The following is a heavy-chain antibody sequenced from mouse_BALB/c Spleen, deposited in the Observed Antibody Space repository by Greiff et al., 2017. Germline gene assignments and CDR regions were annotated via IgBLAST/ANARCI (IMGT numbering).Heavy chain of an antibody. D-gene: IGHD2-14*01. J-gene: IGHJ3*01. V-gene: IGHV2-2*02. CDR2: IWSGGST. Sequence: VKLMESGPGLVQPSQSLSITCTVSGFSLTSYGVHWVRQSPGKGLEWLGVIWSGGSTDYNAAFISRLSISKDNSKSQVFFKMTSLQANDTAIYYCARNSRYDRRFAYWGQGTLVTVSA. CDR1: GFSLTSYG. CDR3: ARNSRYDRRFAY.